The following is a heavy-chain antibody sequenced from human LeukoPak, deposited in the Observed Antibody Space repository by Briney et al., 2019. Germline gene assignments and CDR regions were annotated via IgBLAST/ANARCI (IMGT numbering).Heavy chain of an antibody. V-gene: IGHV1-18*01. Sequence: ASVKVSCKDSGYTFTSYAISWVRQAPGQGLEWMGWISGYNGYTKYAQKVQGRVTMTTDTSTSTAYMELRSLRSDDTAVYYCARGYSYGSDYYYGMDVWGQGTTVTVSS. D-gene: IGHD5-18*01. CDR3: ARGYSYGSDYYYGMDV. J-gene: IGHJ6*02. CDR1: GYTFTSYA. CDR2: ISGYNGYT.